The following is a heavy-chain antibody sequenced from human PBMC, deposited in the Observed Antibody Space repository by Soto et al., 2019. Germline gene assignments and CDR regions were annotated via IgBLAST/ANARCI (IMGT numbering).Heavy chain of an antibody. Sequence: ASVKVSCKASGYTFTSYGISWVRQAPGQGLEWMGWISAYNGNTNYAQKLQGRVTMTTDTSTSTAYMKLRSLRSDDTAENYCARYPITIFGVVINYYYYYMDVWGKGTTVTVSS. CDR2: ISAYNGNT. CDR1: GYTFTSYG. V-gene: IGHV1-18*01. D-gene: IGHD3-3*01. J-gene: IGHJ6*03. CDR3: ARYPITIFGVVINYYYYYMDV.